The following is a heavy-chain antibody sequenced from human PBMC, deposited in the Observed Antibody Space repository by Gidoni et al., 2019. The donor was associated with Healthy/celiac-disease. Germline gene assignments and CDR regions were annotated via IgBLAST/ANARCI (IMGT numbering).Heavy chain of an antibody. V-gene: IGHV3-23*01. CDR3: AKDLPHSASGLFDY. J-gene: IGHJ4*02. CDR2: ISGSGGST. CDR1: ACTVCSYA. Sequence: ELVLLESGRGLVLPGRSLRLSSAAPACTVCSYAMSWVRQAPGKGREWYSAISGSGGSTYYADFVKGRFTISRDNSKNTLYLQMNSLRAEDTAVYYCAKDLPHSASGLFDYWGQGTLVTVSS. D-gene: IGHD6-13*01.